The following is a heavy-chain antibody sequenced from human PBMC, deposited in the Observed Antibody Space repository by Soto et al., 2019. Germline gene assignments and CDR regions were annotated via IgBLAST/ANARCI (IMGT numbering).Heavy chain of an antibody. CDR1: GGSISSSSYY. V-gene: IGHV4-39*01. J-gene: IGHJ6*02. Sequence: XASLSLACTVSGGSISSSSYYWGWIRQPPGKGLEWIGRIYYSGSTYYNPSLKSRVTISVDTSKNQFSLKLSSVTAADTAVYYCARHNGGVLRHFDWLAPGRHYYYGMDVWGQGTTVTVSS. D-gene: IGHD3-9*01. CDR3: ARHNGGVLRHFDWLAPGRHYYYGMDV. CDR2: IYYSGST.